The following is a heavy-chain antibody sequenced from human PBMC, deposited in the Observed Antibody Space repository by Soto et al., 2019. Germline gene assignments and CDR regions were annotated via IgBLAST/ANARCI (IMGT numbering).Heavy chain of an antibody. J-gene: IGHJ4*02. CDR3: ASDPGYSLDY. D-gene: IGHD5-12*01. CDR1: GDSVSIYSGA. V-gene: IGHV6-1*01. CDR2: TYYRSKWYY. Sequence: PSQTLSLTCVISGDSVSIYSGAWNWIRQSPSRGLEWLGRTYYRSKWYYDYAESVKSRIIISVDTSKNQFSLQLNSVTPEDAAVYYCASDPGYSLDYRGQRTQVTVSS.